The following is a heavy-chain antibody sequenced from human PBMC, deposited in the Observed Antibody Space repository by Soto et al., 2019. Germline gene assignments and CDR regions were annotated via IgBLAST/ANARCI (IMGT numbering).Heavy chain of an antibody. CDR3: ARGGYSYVFLDQDYYLYY. J-gene: IGHJ4*02. Sequence: GGSLRLSFAASGFTFSSYGMHWVRQAPGKGLEWVPVIWCDGSNKYYADSVKGRFTISRDNSKNTLYLQMKSLRVEDPDVYYCARGGYSYVFLDQDYYLYYWGQGTRVTVS. CDR2: IWCDGSNK. V-gene: IGHV3-33*01. CDR1: GFTFSSYG. D-gene: IGHD5-18*01.